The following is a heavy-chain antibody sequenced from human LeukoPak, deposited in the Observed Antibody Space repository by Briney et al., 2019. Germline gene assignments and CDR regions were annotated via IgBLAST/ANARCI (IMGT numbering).Heavy chain of an antibody. CDR1: GYTFTSYA. D-gene: IGHD6-19*01. CDR2: INAGNGNT. J-gene: IGHJ6*02. CDR3: ARDSKTVAGTTYGMDV. V-gene: IGHV1-3*01. Sequence: ASVKVSCKASGYTFTSYAMHWVRQAPGQRLEWMGWINAGNGNTKYSQKFQGRVTITRDTSASTAYMELSSLRSEDTAVYYCARDSKTVAGTTYGMDVWGQGTTVTVSS.